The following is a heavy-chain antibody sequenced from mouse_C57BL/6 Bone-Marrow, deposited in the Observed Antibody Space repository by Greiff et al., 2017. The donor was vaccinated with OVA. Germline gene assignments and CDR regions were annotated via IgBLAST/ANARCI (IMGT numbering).Heavy chain of an antibody. Sequence: QVQLQQSGAELARPGASVKLSCKASGYTFTSYGISWVKQRTGQGLEWIGEIYPRSGNTYYNEKFKGKATLTADKASSTAYLELRSLTSEDSAVYFCASYCDDWGQGTTLTVSS. CDR1: GYTFTSYG. CDR3: ASYCDD. J-gene: IGHJ2*01. CDR2: IYPRSGNT. V-gene: IGHV1-81*01.